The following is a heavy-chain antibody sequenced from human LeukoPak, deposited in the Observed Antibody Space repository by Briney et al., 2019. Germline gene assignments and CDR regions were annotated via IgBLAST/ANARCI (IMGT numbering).Heavy chain of an antibody. D-gene: IGHD7-27*01. CDR1: GGSFSGYY. J-gene: IGHJ4*02. V-gene: IGHV4-34*01. CDR2: INHSGST. CDR3: ASRKLGNDY. Sequence: PSETLSLTCAVYGGSFSGYYWSWIRQPPGKGLEWIGEINHSGSTNYNPSLKGRVTISADTSKNQFSLNLSSVTAADTAVYYCASRKLGNDYWGQGTLVTVSS.